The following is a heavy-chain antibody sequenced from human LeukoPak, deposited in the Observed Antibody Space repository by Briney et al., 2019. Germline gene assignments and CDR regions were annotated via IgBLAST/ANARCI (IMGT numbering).Heavy chain of an antibody. V-gene: IGHV4-59*01. J-gene: IGHJ4*02. CDR2: IYYSGST. D-gene: IGHD2-21*02. CDR1: GGSISSYY. CDR3: ARVGRGLPETY. Sequence: PETLSLTCTVSGGSISSYYWSWIRQPPGKGLEWIGYIYYSGSTNYNPSLKSRVTISVDTSKNQFSLKLSSVTAADTAVYYCARVGRGLPETYWGQGTLVTVS.